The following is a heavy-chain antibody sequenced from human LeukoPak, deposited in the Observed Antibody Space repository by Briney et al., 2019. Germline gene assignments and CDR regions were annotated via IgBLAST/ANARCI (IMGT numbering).Heavy chain of an antibody. CDR1: GYSISSGYY. Sequence: SETLSLTCAVSGYSISSGYYWGWIRQPPGKGLEWIGSIYHSGSTYYNPSLKSRVTISVDTSKNQFSLKLSSVTAAHTAVYYCARHRAAGWFGELLPIDYWGQGTLVTVSS. V-gene: IGHV4-38-2*01. J-gene: IGHJ4*02. CDR3: ARHRAAGWFGELLPIDY. CDR2: IYHSGST. D-gene: IGHD3-10*01.